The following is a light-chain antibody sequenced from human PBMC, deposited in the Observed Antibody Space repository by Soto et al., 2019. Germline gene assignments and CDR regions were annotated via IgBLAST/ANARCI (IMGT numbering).Light chain of an antibody. Sequence: DIQMTQSPSTLSASVGDRVIITCRASQNIRNWLAWYQQKPGKAPEALIYKASSLESGVPSRFSGSGSGTEFTLTISNLQPDDSATYYCLQYNSYYTFTFGPGTKVDIQ. V-gene: IGKV1-5*03. CDR1: QNIRNW. CDR2: KAS. J-gene: IGKJ3*01. CDR3: LQYNSYYTFT.